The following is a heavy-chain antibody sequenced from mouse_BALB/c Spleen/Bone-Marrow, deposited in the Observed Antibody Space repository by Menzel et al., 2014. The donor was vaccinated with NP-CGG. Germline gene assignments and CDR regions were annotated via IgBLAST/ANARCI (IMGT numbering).Heavy chain of an antibody. CDR3: ARSGYGSSYDY. CDR1: GYVFSTYW. Sequence: VQLQQSGAELVRPGSSVKISCKASGYVFSTYWMNWVKQRPGQGLEWIGQIYPGDGDTNYNGKFKGTATLTADKSSSTDYIQLSSLTPEDSAVYFCARSGYGSSYDYWGQGTPLTVSS. V-gene: IGHV1-80*01. D-gene: IGHD1-1*01. CDR2: IYPGDGDT. J-gene: IGHJ2*01.